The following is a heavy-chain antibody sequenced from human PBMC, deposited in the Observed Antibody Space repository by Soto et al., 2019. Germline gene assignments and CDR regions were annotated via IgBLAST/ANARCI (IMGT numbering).Heavy chain of an antibody. Sequence: GASVKVSCKASGCTFSSNAISWVRQAPGQGLEWMGGVIPIYGTANYAQKFQGRVTITADTSTSIVYMDLSTLSSEDTAVYFCARDIRSGYYYYYYGMDVWGPGTTVTVSS. J-gene: IGHJ6*02. CDR3: ARDIRSGYYYYYYGMDV. CDR2: VIPIYGTA. V-gene: IGHV1-69*06. CDR1: GCTFSSNA. D-gene: IGHD5-12*01.